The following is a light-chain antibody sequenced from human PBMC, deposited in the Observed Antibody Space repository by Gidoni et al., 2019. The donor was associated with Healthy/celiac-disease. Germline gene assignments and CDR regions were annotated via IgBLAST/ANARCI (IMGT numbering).Light chain of an antibody. CDR3: QQRSNWPPMYT. J-gene: IGKJ2*01. CDR1: QSVSRY. V-gene: IGKV3-11*01. CDR2: DAS. Sequence: ELVLTQSPATLSLSPGERATLSCRASQSVSRYLAWYQQKPGQAPRLLIYDASNRATGIPARFSGSGSGTDFTLTISSLEPEDFAVYYCQQRSNWPPMYTFGQGTKLEIK.